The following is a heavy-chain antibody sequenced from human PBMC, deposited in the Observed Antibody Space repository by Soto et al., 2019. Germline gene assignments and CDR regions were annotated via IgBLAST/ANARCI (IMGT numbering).Heavy chain of an antibody. J-gene: IGHJ4*02. CDR1: GDTFNFYS. V-gene: IGHV1-69*02. Sequence: QVQLVQSGAEVKKPGSSVRVSCKASGDTFNFYSINWVRQAPGLGLEWMGRINPILSMSNYAQRFQGRVTITAHKYTSTAYMELSGLRSEDTAMYYCASSYGSGYRAFDSWGQGALVTVSS. CDR2: INPILSMS. D-gene: IGHD3-10*01. CDR3: ASSYGSGYRAFDS.